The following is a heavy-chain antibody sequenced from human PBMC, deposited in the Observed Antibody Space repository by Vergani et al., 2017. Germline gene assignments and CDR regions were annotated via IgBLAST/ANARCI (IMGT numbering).Heavy chain of an antibody. D-gene: IGHD6-25*01. CDR2: LCPSGST. CDR3: ARVDTQVPATSHFYYMDV. Sequence: QVQMQESGPGLVKTSETLSLTCSASGAPISYWCWSWLRQPAGKGLEWIGRLCPSGSTNYKPSLKSRVTMSIDTSKNQFSLKLRSVTAADTAVYYCARVDTQVPATSHFYYMDVWGKGTTVVVSS. CDR1: GAPISYWC. J-gene: IGHJ6*03. V-gene: IGHV4-4*07.